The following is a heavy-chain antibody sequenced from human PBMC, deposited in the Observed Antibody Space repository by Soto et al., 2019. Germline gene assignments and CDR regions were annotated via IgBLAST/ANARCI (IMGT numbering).Heavy chain of an antibody. CDR3: AKGKISTTTYTSFDS. J-gene: IGHJ5*01. CDR1: GFTFSRFA. V-gene: IGHV3-23*01. Sequence: PGGSLRLSCEASGFTFSRFAMSWVRQAPGKGLEWVSTFSGLGGGTYYADSVKGRFTISRDNFKSSLYLQMSNLRAEDTAIYYCAKGKISTTTYTSFDSWGQGTLVTVSS. D-gene: IGHD1-26*01. CDR2: FSGLGGGT.